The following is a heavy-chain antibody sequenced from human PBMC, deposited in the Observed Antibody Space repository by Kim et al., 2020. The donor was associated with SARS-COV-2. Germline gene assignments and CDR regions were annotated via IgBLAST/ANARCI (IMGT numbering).Heavy chain of an antibody. D-gene: IGHD6-13*01. V-gene: IGHV3-30*18. CDR3: AKDIRVEAADLVY. CDR2: ISNDGRNK. J-gene: IGHJ4*02. Sequence: PGGSLRLSCAASGFTFSNHGMHWVRQAPGKGLEWVAVISNDGRNKYYTDSVKGRFTISRDNSKNTLYLQMNSLRDEDTGVYYCAKDIRVEAADLVYWGQGTLVTVSS. CDR1: GFTFSNHG.